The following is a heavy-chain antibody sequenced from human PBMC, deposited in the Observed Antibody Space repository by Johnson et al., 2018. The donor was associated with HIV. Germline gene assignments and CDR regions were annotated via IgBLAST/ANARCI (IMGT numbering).Heavy chain of an antibody. CDR2: ISYDGSNK. CDR1: GFTFSSYA. V-gene: IGHV3-30*04. CDR3: ARLPSGYSRDAFDI. Sequence: QVQLVESGGGVVQPGGSLRLSCAASGFTFSSYAMHWVRQAPGKGLEWVAVISYDGSNKYYADSVKGRFTISRDNSKNTLYLQMTSLRPEDTAVYYCARLPSGYSRDAFDIWGQGTMVTVSS. J-gene: IGHJ3*02. D-gene: IGHD5-18*01.